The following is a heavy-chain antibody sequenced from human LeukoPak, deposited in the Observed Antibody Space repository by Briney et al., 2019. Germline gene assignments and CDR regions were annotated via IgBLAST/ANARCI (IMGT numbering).Heavy chain of an antibody. Sequence: ASVKVSCKASGYTFTGYYMHWVRQAPGQGLEWMGWINPNSGGTNYAQKFQGRVTMTRDTSISTAYMELSRLRSDDTAVYYCARGSSHSGSYYSYYYYMDVWGKGTTVTISS. CDR2: INPNSGGT. V-gene: IGHV1-2*02. D-gene: IGHD3-10*01. CDR1: GYTFTGYY. CDR3: ARGSSHSGSYYSYYYYMDV. J-gene: IGHJ6*03.